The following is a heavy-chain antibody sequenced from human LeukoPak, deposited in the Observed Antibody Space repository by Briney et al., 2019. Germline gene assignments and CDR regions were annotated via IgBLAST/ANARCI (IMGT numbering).Heavy chain of an antibody. CDR2: IYTSGST. CDR1: GGSINSGSYY. V-gene: IGHV4-61*02. D-gene: IGHD1-26*01. Sequence: SQTLSLTCTVSGGSINSGSYYWSWIRQPAGRGVEWIERIYTSGSTNYNPSLKSRVTISVDTSKNQFSLKLSSVTAADTAVYYCARVLSGSYYGVDYWGQGTLVTVSS. CDR3: ARVLSGSYYGVDY. J-gene: IGHJ4*02.